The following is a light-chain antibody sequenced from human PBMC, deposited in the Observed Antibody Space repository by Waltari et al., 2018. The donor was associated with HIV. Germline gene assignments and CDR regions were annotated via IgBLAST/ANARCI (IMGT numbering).Light chain of an antibody. CDR3: QVWDSSNEHVV. Sequence: SYVLTQPPSLSVAPGAAATISRGAWNIGVKSVHCYKQQPGQAPVLVTRYNTDRPSGITYRISGSNSGHTATLTITSVEAGDEATYYCQVWDSSNEHVVFGGGTELTVL. V-gene: IGLV3-21*04. J-gene: IGLJ3*02. CDR1: NIGVKS. CDR2: YNT.